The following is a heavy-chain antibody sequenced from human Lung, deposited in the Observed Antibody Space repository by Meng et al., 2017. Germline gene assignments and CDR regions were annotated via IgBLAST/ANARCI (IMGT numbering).Heavy chain of an antibody. CDR1: GGSFSDYY. D-gene: IGHD4-11*01. J-gene: IGHJ4*02. V-gene: IGHV4-34*01. CDR3: ARGPTTMAHDFDY. Sequence: QVQLQQWGEGPLKPSETLSLTCVVSGGSFSDYYWSWIRQPPGKGLEWIGEINHSGSTNYNPSLESRATISVDTSQNNLSLKLSSVTAADSAVYYCARGPTTMAHDFDYWGQGTLVTVSS. CDR2: INHSGST.